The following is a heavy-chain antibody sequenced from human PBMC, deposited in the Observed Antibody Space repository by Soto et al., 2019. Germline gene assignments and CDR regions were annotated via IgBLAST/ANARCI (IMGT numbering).Heavy chain of an antibody. J-gene: IGHJ3*02. CDR1: GGSISSSSYY. CDR2: IYYSGST. D-gene: IGHD2-8*01. Sequence: QLQLQESGPGLVKPSETLSLTCTVSGGSISSSSYYWGWIRQPPGKGLEWIGSIYYSGSTYYNPSLKSRVTISVDTSKNQFSLKLSSVTAADTAVYYCARHVYLPDAFDIWGQGTMVTVSS. V-gene: IGHV4-39*01. CDR3: ARHVYLPDAFDI.